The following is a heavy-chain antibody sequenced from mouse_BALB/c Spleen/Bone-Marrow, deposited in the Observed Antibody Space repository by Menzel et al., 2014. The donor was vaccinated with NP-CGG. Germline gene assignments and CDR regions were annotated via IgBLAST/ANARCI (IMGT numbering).Heavy chain of an antibody. J-gene: IGHJ2*01. Sequence: EVQGVESGGDLVKPGGFLKLSCVASGFTFSSYGMSWVRQTPDKRLEWVATISSGGSSTYYPASVKGRFTIPRDNAKSTLYLLMSSLNSEDTAMYYCTRRPLQANSYFDCWGQGTTLTVSS. CDR3: TRRPLQANSYFDC. CDR2: ISSGGSST. D-gene: IGHD3-2*02. V-gene: IGHV5-6*01. CDR1: GFTFSSYG.